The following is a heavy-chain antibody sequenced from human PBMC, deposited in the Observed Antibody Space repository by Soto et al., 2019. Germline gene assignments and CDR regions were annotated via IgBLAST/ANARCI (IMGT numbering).Heavy chain of an antibody. V-gene: IGHV3-30-3*01. Sequence: QVQLVESGGGVVQPGRSLRLSCAASGFTFSSYAMHWVRQAPGKGLEWVAVISYDGSNKYYADSVKGRFTISRDNSKNTLYLQMNSLRAEDTAVYYCARNFDTAMVHFLAYWGQGTLVTVSS. D-gene: IGHD5-18*01. CDR1: GFTFSSYA. CDR3: ARNFDTAMVHFLAY. J-gene: IGHJ4*02. CDR2: ISYDGSNK.